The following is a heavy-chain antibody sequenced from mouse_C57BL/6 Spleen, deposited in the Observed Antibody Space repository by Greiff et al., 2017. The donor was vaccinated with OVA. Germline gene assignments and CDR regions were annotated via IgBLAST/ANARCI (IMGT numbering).Heavy chain of an antibody. CDR3: ARVGYGSSDGYFDV. J-gene: IGHJ1*03. Sequence: QVQLQQSGAELARPGASVKLSCKASGYTFTSYGLSWVKQRTGQGLEWIGEIYPRSGNTYYNEKFKGKATLTADNSSSTAYMELRSLTSEDSAVYFCARVGYGSSDGYFDVWGTGTTVTVSS. V-gene: IGHV1-81*01. CDR1: GYTFTSYG. CDR2: IYPRSGNT. D-gene: IGHD1-1*01.